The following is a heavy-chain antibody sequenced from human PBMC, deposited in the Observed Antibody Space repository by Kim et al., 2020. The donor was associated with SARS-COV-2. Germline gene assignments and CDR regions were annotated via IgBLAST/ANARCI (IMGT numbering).Heavy chain of an antibody. CDR3: ARGLDIVVVVAATTFDY. V-gene: IGHV4-34*01. D-gene: IGHD2-15*01. J-gene: IGHJ4*02. Sequence: KRRVTISLDTSKNPFSLKLSSVTAADTAVYYCARGLDIVVVVAATTFDYWGQGTLVTVSS.